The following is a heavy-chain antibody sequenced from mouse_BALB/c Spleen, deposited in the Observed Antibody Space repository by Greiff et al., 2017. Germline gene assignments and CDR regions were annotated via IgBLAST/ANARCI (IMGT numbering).Heavy chain of an antibody. J-gene: IGHJ4*01. D-gene: IGHD1-1*01. CDR1: GFSLTGYG. CDR2: IWGDGST. Sequence: VQLVESGPGLVAPSQSLSITCTVSGFSLTGYGVNWVRQPPGKGLEWLGMIWGDGSTDYNSALKSRLSISKDNSKSQVFLKMNSLQTDDTARYYCARDYYYGSSDYAMDYWGQGTSVTVSS. V-gene: IGHV2-6-7*01. CDR3: ARDYYYGSSDYAMDY.